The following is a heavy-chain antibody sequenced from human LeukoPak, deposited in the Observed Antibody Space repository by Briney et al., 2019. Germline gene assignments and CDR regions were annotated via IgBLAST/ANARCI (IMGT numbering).Heavy chain of an antibody. CDR1: GGSFSGYY. CDR3: ARGWFGFWHNSYLDDNAFDV. Sequence: PSETLSLTCAVYGGSFSGYYWSWIRQVPGKGLEWRGEINQSGRTNYNPSLKSRVTISVDPSKNQISLNLSFVTATDTAVYYCARGWFGFWHNSYLDDNAFDVWGPGTMVTVSS. J-gene: IGHJ3*01. D-gene: IGHD3-10*01. CDR2: INQSGRT. V-gene: IGHV4-34*01.